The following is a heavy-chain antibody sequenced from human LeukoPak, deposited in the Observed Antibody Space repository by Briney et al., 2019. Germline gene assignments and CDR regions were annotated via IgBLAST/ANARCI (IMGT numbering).Heavy chain of an antibody. D-gene: IGHD3-22*01. J-gene: IGHJ6*02. Sequence: PGGSLRLSCAASGFTFSSYSMTWVRQAPGKGLEWVSSISSSSSYIYYADSVKGRFTISRDNAKNSLYLQMNSLRAEDTAVYYCARDTYYYDSSGYNLGYYGMDGWGQGTTVTVSS. CDR1: GFTFSSYS. CDR2: ISSSSSYI. V-gene: IGHV3-21*01. CDR3: ARDTYYYDSSGYNLGYYGMDG.